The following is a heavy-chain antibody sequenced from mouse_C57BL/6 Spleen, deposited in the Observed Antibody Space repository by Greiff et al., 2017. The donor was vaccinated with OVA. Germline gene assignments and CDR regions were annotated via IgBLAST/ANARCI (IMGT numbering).Heavy chain of an antibody. Sequence: VQLQQSGAELARPGASVKMSCKASGYTFTSYTMHWVKQRPGQGLAWIGYINPSSGYTKYNQKFKDKATLTADKSSSTAYKQLSSLTSEDLAVYYCARSITTVVDYFDYWGQGTTPTVSS. CDR3: ARSITTVVDYFDY. CDR1: GYTFTSYT. V-gene: IGHV1-4*01. J-gene: IGHJ2*01. D-gene: IGHD1-1*01. CDR2: INPSSGYT.